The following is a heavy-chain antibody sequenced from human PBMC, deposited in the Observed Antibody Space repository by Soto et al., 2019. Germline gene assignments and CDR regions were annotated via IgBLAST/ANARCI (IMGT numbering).Heavy chain of an antibody. CDR3: AKAGYYDRSGYYELDY. V-gene: IGHV3-30*18. D-gene: IGHD3-22*01. Sequence: QVQLVESGGGVVQPGRSLRLSCAASGFTFSSYGMHWVRQAPGKGLEWVAVVLYDGRNKYYADSVKVRFTISRDNSKKAVELQMNSMGAEHKAVYYCAKAGYYDRSGYYELDYWGQGTLVIVSS. J-gene: IGHJ4*02. CDR1: GFTFSSYG. CDR2: VLYDGRNK.